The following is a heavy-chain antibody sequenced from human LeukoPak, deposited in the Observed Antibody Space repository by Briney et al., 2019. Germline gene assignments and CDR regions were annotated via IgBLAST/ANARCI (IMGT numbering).Heavy chain of an antibody. D-gene: IGHD2-21*02. CDR3: ASQSHLLAYCGGDCEGDWFDP. Sequence: ASVKVSCKASGYTFTSYAMNWVRQAPGQGLEWMGWINTNTGNPTYAQGFTGRFVFSLDTSVSTAYLQISSLKAEDTAVYYCASQSHLLAYCGGDCEGDWFDPWGQGTLVTVSS. V-gene: IGHV7-4-1*02. CDR2: INTNTGNP. CDR1: GYTFTSYA. J-gene: IGHJ5*02.